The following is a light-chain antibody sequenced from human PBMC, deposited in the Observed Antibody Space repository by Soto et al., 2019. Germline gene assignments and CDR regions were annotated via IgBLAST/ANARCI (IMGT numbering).Light chain of an antibody. J-gene: IGKJ1*01. CDR1: QSLVHSDGNTN. CDR2: KLS. V-gene: IGKV2-24*01. Sequence: DIVMNQTPLSSPVTLGQPASISCRSSQSLVHSDGNTNLSWLQQRPGQPPRLLVYKLSNRFSGVPDRFSGSGAGTDFTLKISRVEAEDVGVYYCMQATQFPRTFGQGTKVEIK. CDR3: MQATQFPRT.